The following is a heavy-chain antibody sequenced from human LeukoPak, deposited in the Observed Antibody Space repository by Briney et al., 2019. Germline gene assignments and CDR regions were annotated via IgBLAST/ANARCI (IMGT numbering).Heavy chain of an antibody. CDR3: ARGAAYYDILTGYSMYYFDY. J-gene: IGHJ4*02. D-gene: IGHD3-9*01. V-gene: IGHV4-61*05. CDR2: IYYSGST. Sequence: SETLSLTCTVSGGSISSSSYYWGWIRQPPGKGLEWIGYIYYSGSTNYNPSLKSRVTISVDTSKNQFSLKLSSVTAADTAVYYCARGAAYYDILTGYSMYYFDYWGQGTLVTVSS. CDR1: GGSISSSSYY.